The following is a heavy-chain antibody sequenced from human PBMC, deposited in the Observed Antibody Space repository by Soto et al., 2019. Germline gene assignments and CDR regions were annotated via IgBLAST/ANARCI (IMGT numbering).Heavy chain of an antibody. Sequence: EVQLVESGGGLIQPGGSLRLSCAASGFTVNSDYMNGIRQTPGKGLELVAFIYNGESTHYADSVKGRFTISSDRSKNTLDLQMNSLRIEDTAVYYCARDGRGLGKLSLFEYWVQGTLVTVSA. D-gene: IGHD3-16*01. CDR1: GFTVNSDY. CDR2: IYNGEST. CDR3: ARDGRGLGKLSLFEY. V-gene: IGHV3-53*01. J-gene: IGHJ4*02.